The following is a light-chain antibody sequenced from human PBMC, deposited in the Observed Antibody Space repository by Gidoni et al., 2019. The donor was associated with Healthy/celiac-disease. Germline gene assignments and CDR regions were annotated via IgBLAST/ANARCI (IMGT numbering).Light chain of an antibody. CDR3: QSYDSSLSEV. CDR2: GNT. V-gene: IGLV1-40*01. Sequence: QSVLTQPPSVSGAPGQRVTISCTGRSSNIGTNYDVHWYQQLPGTAPKVLIYGNTNRPSGVPDRFSGSKSGTSASLAITSLQAEDEADYYCQSYDSSLSEVFGTGTKVTVL. CDR1: SSNIGTNYD. J-gene: IGLJ1*01.